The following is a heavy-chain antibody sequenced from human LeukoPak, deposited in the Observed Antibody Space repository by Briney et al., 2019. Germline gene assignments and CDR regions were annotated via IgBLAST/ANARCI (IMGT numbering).Heavy chain of an antibody. Sequence: ASVKVSCKASGYTFTSYYMHWVRQAPGQGLEWMGIINPSGGSTSYAQKFQGRVTMTRDMSTSTVYMELSRLRSDDTAVYYCARGLGNPGGRYYYYYYMDVWGKGTTVTVSS. CDR2: INPSGGST. V-gene: IGHV1-46*01. CDR3: ARGLGNPGGRYYYYYYMDV. CDR1: GYTFTSYY. J-gene: IGHJ6*03. D-gene: IGHD4-23*01.